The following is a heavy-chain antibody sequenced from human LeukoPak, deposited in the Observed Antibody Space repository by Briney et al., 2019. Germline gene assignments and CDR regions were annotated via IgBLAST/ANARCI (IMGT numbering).Heavy chain of an antibody. J-gene: IGHJ6*03. CDR1: GYSITSGYY. CDR2: IYHSGNT. CDR3: ARVRGYSYGSVGYYYYMAV. Sequence: ASETLSLTCTVSGYSITSGYYWGRIRQPPGKRLEWIGSIYHSGNTYYNPSLKSRVTIAIDASKNQFSLHLRSVTAADTAVYYCARVRGYSYGSVGYYYYMAVCGKGTTVTIYS. D-gene: IGHD5-18*01. V-gene: IGHV4-38-2*02.